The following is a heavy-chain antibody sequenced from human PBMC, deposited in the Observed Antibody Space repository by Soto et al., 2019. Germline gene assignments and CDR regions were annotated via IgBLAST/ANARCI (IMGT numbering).Heavy chain of an antibody. CDR3: ARGTVANFDY. V-gene: IGHV1-46*03. D-gene: IGHD6-19*01. J-gene: IGHJ4*02. Sequence: GXXVKVSCKSSGYTFTSYYMHRVRQAPGQGLEWMGIINPSGGSTSYAQKFQGRVTMTRDTSTSTVYMELRSLRSEDTAVYYCARGTVANFDYWGQGTLVTVSS. CDR2: INPSGGST. CDR1: GYTFTSYY.